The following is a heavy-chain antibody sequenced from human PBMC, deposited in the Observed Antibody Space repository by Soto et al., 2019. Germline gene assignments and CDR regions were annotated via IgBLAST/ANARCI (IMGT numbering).Heavy chain of an antibody. CDR1: GCSITSDN. CDR2: IYYSGST. Sequence: SETLSLTCTVSGCSITSDNWSWNRQPLGKGLECIGYIYYSGSTNYNPSLKSRVTISVDTSKNQFSLKLSYVTAADTAVYYCASLNYDFWTGYSHYAEYFQHWGQGTLVTVS. CDR3: ASLNYDFWTGYSHYAEYFQH. V-gene: IGHV4-59*01. D-gene: IGHD3-3*01. J-gene: IGHJ1*01.